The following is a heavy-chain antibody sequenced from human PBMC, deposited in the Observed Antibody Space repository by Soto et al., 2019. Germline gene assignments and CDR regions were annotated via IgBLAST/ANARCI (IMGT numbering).Heavy chain of an antibody. J-gene: IGHJ3*02. Sequence: SETLSLTCAVYGGSFSGYYWSWIRQPPGKGLEWIGEINHSGSTNYNPSLKSRVTISVDTSKNQFSLKLSSVTAADTAVYYCARAALTVHDAFDIWGQGTMVTVSS. CDR3: ARAALTVHDAFDI. CDR2: INHSGST. D-gene: IGHD2-8*01. V-gene: IGHV4-34*01. CDR1: GGSFSGYY.